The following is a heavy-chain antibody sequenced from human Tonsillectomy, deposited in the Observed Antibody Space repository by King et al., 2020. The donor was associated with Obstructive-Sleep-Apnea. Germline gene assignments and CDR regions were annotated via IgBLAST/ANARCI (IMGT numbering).Heavy chain of an antibody. V-gene: IGHV3-66*01. CDR2: IYSCGTT. J-gene: IGHJ4*02. D-gene: IGHD6-19*01. CDR3: ARSPASSDWYYFDY. CDR1: GLTVSSNY. Sequence: VQLVESGGGLVQPGGSLRLSCAASGLTVSSNYMSWVRQAPGKGLEWVADIYSCGTTYYNDSVKGRFTISRDNSKNTLYLQMNSLRAEDTAVYYCARSPASSDWYYFDYWGQGTLVTVSS.